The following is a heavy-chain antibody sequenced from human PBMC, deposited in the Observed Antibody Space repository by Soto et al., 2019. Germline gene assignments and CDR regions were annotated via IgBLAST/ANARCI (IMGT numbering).Heavy chain of an antibody. V-gene: IGHV1-69*01. J-gene: IGHJ5*02. CDR3: AAVAGKYNWFDP. CDR2: IIPIFCTA. D-gene: IGHD6-19*01. Sequence: SMKVSCKASGGTFSSYAISWVRQAPGQRLEWVGGIIPIFCTANYAQKFQGRVTITADESTSTAYMELSSLRSEDTAVYYCAAVAGKYNWFDPWGQGTLVTVSS. CDR1: GGTFSSYA.